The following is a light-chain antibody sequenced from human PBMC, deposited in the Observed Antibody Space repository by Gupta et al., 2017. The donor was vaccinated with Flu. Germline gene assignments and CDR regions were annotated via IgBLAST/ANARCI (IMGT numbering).Light chain of an antibody. Sequence: QSALTQPRSVSGSPGQSVAISCHGTTSDIGTYHYVSWYQQHPGKAPKLMIYDLTKRPSGVPDGFSGSNSGTTASLTVSGLEAEDEDDYYHSSNGDIYFFGGGTKLT. CDR1: TSDIGTYHY. CDR2: DLT. CDR3: SSNGDIYF. V-gene: IGLV2-11*01. J-gene: IGLJ2*01.